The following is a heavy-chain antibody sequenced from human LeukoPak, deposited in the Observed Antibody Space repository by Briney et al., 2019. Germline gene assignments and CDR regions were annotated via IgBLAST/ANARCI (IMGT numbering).Heavy chain of an antibody. CDR3: AKAVDYDILTGYSY. CDR2: ISWDGDST. J-gene: IGHJ4*02. V-gene: IGHV3-43D*03. D-gene: IGHD3-9*01. Sequence: GGSLRRSCAASGFTFVDYAMHWVRQAPGKGLEWVSLISWDGDSTYYADSVKGRFTISRDNSKNSLYLQMNSLRAEDTALYYCAKAVDYDILTGYSYWGQGTLVTVSS. CDR1: GFTFVDYA.